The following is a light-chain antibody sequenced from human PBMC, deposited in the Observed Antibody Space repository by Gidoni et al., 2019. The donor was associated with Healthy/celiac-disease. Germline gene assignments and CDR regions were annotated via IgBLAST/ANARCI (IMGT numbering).Light chain of an antibody. CDR1: QSISSY. Sequence: VGDRVTITCRASQSISSYLNWYQQKPGKAPKLLIYAASSLQSGVPSRFSGSGSGTDFTLTISSLQPEDFATYYCQQSYSTPRYTFGQGTKLEIK. J-gene: IGKJ2*01. CDR3: QQSYSTPRYT. CDR2: AAS. V-gene: IGKV1-39*01.